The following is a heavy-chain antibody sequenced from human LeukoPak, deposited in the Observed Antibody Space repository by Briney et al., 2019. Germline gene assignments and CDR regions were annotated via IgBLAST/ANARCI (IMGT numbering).Heavy chain of an antibody. J-gene: IGHJ4*02. CDR3: ARDLEGNSFHPFDY. CDR2: IIPIFGTA. D-gene: IGHD2/OR15-2a*01. CDR1: GGTFSSYA. V-gene: IGHV1-69*13. Sequence: GASVKVSCKASGGTFSSYAISWVRQAPGQGLEWMGGIIPIFGTANYAQKFQGRVTITADESTSTAYMELSSLRSEDTAVYYCARDLEGNSFHPFDYWGQGTLVTVSS.